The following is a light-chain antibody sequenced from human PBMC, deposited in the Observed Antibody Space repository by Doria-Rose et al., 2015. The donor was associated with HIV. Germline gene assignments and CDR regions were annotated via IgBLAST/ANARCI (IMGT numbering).Light chain of an antibody. CDR1: QSFGSTY. CDR3: HQYGTSWT. J-gene: IGKJ1*01. Sequence: DIVLTQSPGTLSLSPGERATLSCRASQSFGSTYLAWYQQKPGQAPSLLIYDGSTRATGIPDRFSASGSGTDFTLTINRLEPEDFALYYCHQYGTSWTSGQGAKVEI. CDR2: DGS. V-gene: IGKV3-20*01.